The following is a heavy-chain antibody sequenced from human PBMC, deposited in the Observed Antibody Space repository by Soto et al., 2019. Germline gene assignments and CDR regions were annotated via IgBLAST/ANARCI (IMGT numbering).Heavy chain of an antibody. D-gene: IGHD2-8*01. CDR3: ARCMGLEFGQTDY. V-gene: IGHV3-30-3*01. J-gene: IGHJ4*02. CDR1: GFTFSSYA. Sequence: QVQLVESGGGVVQPGRSLRLSCAASGFTFSSYAMHWVRQAPGKGLEWVAVISYDGSNKYYADSVKGRFTISRDNSKNTLYLQMNRLRAEDTAVYYCARCMGLEFGQTDYWGQGTLVTVSS. CDR2: ISYDGSNK.